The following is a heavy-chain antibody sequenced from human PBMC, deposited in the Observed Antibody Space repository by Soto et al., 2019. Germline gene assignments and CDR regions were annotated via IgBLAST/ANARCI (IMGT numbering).Heavy chain of an antibody. CDR2: ISSSSSNI. V-gene: IGHV3-21*02. J-gene: IGHJ4*02. Sequence: EVQLVESGGGLVKPGGSLRLSCAASGFSFSTCSMDWVRQAPGKGLEWVSSISSSSSNIYYADSVKGRFTISRDNAKNSLYLKMNTLRAEDTAVYYCARDNGYAPAPLTYGAKETLAPVPS. CDR1: GFSFSTCS. D-gene: IGHD5-12*01. CDR3: ARDNGYAPAPLTY.